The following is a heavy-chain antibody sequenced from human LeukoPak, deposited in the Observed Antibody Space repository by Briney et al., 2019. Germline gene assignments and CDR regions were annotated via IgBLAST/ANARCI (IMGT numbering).Heavy chain of an antibody. V-gene: IGHV1-46*01. Sequence: ASVKVSCKASGYTFTSYYMHWVRQAPGQGLEWMGIINPSGGSTSYAQKFQGRVTMTRDTSTSTVYMELSSLRSEDTAVYYCARGEGIRVVVPAATRNYGYFDYWGQGTLVTVSS. CDR1: GYTFTSYY. D-gene: IGHD2-2*01. CDR2: INPSGGST. J-gene: IGHJ4*02. CDR3: ARGEGIRVVVPAATRNYGYFDY.